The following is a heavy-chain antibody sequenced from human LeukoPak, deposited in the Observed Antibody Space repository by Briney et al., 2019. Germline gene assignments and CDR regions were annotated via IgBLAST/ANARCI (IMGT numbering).Heavy chain of an antibody. V-gene: IGHV4-61*01. CDR1: GGSVSSGSYY. D-gene: IGHD5-24*01. CDR3: ARLRWLQPYYFDY. J-gene: IGHJ4*02. Sequence: SETLSLTCTVSGGSVSSGSYYWSWIRQPPGKGLEWFGYIYYSGSTNYNPSLKSRVTISVDTSKNQFSLKLSSVTAADTAVYYCARLRWLQPYYFDYWGQGTLVTVSS. CDR2: IYYSGST.